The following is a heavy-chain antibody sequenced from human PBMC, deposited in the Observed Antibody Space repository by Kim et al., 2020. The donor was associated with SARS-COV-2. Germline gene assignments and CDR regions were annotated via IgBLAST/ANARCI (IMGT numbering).Heavy chain of an antibody. D-gene: IGHD3-3*01. CDR1: GASISSDNW. V-gene: IGHV4-4*02. CDR2: VYHTGST. Sequence: SETLSLTCTVSGASISSDNWWTWVRQSPGKGLEWIGEVYHTGSTKYNPSHKSRVTISVDKSKNHFSLDLMSLTAADTAVYYCAKMVFGLNVFEIWGQGTVITVSS. CDR3: AKMVFGLNVFEI. J-gene: IGHJ3*02.